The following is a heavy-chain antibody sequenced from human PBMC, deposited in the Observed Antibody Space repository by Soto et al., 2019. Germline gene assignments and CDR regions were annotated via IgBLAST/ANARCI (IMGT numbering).Heavy chain of an antibody. CDR2: LYSGGDT. CDR3: ARGPYGTGGDYYYGMDV. V-gene: IGHV3-53*04. Sequence: EVQLEESGGGLVQPGGSLRLSCAASGLTVSSNYMSWVRQAPGKGLEWVSVLYSGGDTYYADSVRGRFTISRHNSKNPLFLQMNRRRAEDTGVYYCARGPYGTGGDYYYGMDVWGQGTTVTVSS. J-gene: IGHJ6*02. D-gene: IGHD3-10*01. CDR1: GLTVSSNY.